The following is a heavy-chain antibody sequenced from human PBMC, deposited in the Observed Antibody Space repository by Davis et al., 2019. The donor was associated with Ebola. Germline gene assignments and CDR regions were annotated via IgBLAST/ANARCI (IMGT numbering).Heavy chain of an antibody. J-gene: IGHJ4*02. V-gene: IGHV3-21*01. CDR1: GFTFSAYT. Sequence: GGSLRLSCAASGFTFSAYTIHWVRQAPGKGLECVSSISSSSSYIYYTDSVKGRFTISRDNAKNSLYLQMNSLRAEDTAVYYCARSYHDILTGYYYWGQGTLVTVSS. D-gene: IGHD3-9*01. CDR2: ISSSSSYI. CDR3: ARSYHDILTGYYY.